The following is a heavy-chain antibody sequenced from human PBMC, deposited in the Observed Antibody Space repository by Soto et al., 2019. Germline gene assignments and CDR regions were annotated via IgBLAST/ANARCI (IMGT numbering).Heavy chain of an antibody. J-gene: IGHJ4*02. Sequence: PSDTLSLTCAVSGGSFSGYYWSWIRQPPGKGLEWIGEINHSGSTNYNPSFKSRVTISVDTSKNQFSLKLSSVTAADTAVYYCARVRITIFGVVRTFDYWGQGTLVTVSS. CDR1: GGSFSGYY. V-gene: IGHV4-34*01. CDR3: ARVRITIFGVVRTFDY. CDR2: INHSGST. D-gene: IGHD3-3*01.